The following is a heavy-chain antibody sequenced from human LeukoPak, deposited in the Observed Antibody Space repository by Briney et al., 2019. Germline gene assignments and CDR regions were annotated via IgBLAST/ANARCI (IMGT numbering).Heavy chain of an antibody. D-gene: IGHD6-19*01. CDR3: ARDLYSGGWGYFDY. J-gene: IGHJ4*02. V-gene: IGHV4-38-2*02. Sequence: SETLSLTCTISGYSISSGYYWGWIRQPPGKGLEWIGSIYHSGSTYYYPSLKSRVTISLDTSENQFSLKLSSVTAADTAVYYCARDLYSGGWGYFDYWGQGTLVTVFS. CDR1: GYSISSGYY. CDR2: IYHSGST.